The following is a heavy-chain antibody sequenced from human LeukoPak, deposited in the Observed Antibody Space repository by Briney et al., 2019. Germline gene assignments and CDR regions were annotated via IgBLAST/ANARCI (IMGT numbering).Heavy chain of an antibody. CDR2: ISSSSSYI. CDR3: AREGTPYCFDP. J-gene: IGHJ5*02. V-gene: IGHV3-21*01. Sequence: GGSLRLSCAASGFTFSSYSMNWVRQAPGKGLEWVSSISSSSSYIYYADSVKGRFTISRDNAKNSLYLQMNSLRAEDTAVCYCAREGTPYCFDPWGQGTLVTVSS. CDR1: GFTFSSYS. D-gene: IGHD3-10*01.